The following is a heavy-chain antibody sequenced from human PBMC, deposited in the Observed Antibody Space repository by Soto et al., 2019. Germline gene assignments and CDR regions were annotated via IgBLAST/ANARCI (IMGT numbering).Heavy chain of an antibody. J-gene: IGHJ6*02. CDR3: ASVMLRFSYGIDV. CDR2: ISKSGSII. D-gene: IGHD2-8*01. CDR1: GLTFSSYE. Sequence: PGGSLRHSCAASGLTFSSYEMHWVRQAPGKGLEWVSYISKSGSIIYYTDSVKGRFTISRDNAKNLLYLEMNSLRAEDSAVYFCASVMLRFSYGIDVWGQGTTVTVSS. V-gene: IGHV3-48*03.